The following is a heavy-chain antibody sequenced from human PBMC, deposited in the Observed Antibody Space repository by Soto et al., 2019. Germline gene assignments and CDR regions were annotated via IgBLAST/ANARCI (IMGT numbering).Heavy chain of an antibody. V-gene: IGHV3-11*05. J-gene: IGHJ4*02. D-gene: IGHD3-22*01. CDR1: GFTFSAYY. Sequence: GGSLRLSCAASGFTFSAYYMSWIRQAPGKGLEWVSYISSSSSYTNYADSVKGRFTISRDNAKNSLYLQMNSLRAEDTAVYYCARDPDSSGYYDYWGQGTLVTVSS. CDR3: ARDPDSSGYYDY. CDR2: ISSSSSYT.